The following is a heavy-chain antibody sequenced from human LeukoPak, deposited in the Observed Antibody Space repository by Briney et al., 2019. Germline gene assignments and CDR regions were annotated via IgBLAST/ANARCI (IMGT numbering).Heavy chain of an antibody. CDR2: SKSDGTT. CDR1: GLTHNSNH. Sequence: PGGSLRLSRAASGLTHNSNHMSWVRQAPGMGLEWVSVSKSDGTTEYAGAVKGRFTISRDNSKNTLFLQVNSLRVEDTAVYYCARLRRGYWGRGTPVTVSS. CDR3: ARLRRGY. V-gene: IGHV3-53*01. J-gene: IGHJ4*02.